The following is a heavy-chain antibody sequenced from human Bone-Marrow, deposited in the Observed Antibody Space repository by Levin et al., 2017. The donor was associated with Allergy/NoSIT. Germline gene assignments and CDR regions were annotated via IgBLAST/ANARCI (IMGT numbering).Heavy chain of an antibody. CDR2: MSGSGGRT. D-gene: IGHD1-7*01. Sequence: GGSLRLSCAASGFTFSRYAMAWVRQAPGQGLEWVSGMSGSGGRTDYADSVKGRFTLSRDNSKNIVYLQMNSLRVEDTALYYCSREDNWNYDYWGQGTLVTVSS. CDR3: SREDNWNYDY. J-gene: IGHJ4*02. CDR1: GFTFSRYA. V-gene: IGHV3-23*01.